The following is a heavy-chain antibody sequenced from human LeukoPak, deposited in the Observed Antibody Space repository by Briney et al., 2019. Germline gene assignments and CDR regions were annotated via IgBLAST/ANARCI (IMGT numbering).Heavy chain of an antibody. J-gene: IGHJ3*02. Sequence: SETLSLTCTVSGGSISSDYWSWIRQPPGKGLEWIGFISYSGGSTNYNPSLKSRVTISVDTSKKYFSLRLSSVTAADTAVYYCTRQNAANAGYAYDIWGQGTMVTVSS. CDR2: ISYSGGST. D-gene: IGHD2-15*01. CDR3: TRQNAANAGYAYDI. V-gene: IGHV4-59*08. CDR1: GGSISSDY.